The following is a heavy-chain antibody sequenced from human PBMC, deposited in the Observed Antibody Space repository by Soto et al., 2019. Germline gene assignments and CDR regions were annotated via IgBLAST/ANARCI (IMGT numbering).Heavy chain of an antibody. CDR1: GGSFSGYY. CDR3: ARAMVRGVIQY. Sequence: SETLSLTCAVYGGSFSGYYWSWIRQPPGKGLEWIGEINHSGSTNYNPSLKSRVTISVDTSKNQFSLKLSSVTAADTAVYYCARAMVRGVIQYWGQGTLVTVS. V-gene: IGHV4-34*01. J-gene: IGHJ4*02. CDR2: INHSGST. D-gene: IGHD3-10*01.